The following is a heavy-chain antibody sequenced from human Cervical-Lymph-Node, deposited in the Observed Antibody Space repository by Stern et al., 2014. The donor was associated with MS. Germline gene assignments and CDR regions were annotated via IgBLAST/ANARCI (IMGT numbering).Heavy chain of an antibody. D-gene: IGHD3-10*01. CDR3: VRADGSTDDY. CDR2: ISSSGDHI. V-gene: IGHV3-11*01. J-gene: IGHJ4*02. Sequence: VQLLEAGGGLVKPGGSLRLSCAASGFSFRNYYMSWIRQAPGKGLEWVSYISSSGDHIDYADSVNGRFTISRDNAKNSLYLQMNSLRADDTAIYYCVRADGSTDDYWGQGTLVTVSS. CDR1: GFSFRNYY.